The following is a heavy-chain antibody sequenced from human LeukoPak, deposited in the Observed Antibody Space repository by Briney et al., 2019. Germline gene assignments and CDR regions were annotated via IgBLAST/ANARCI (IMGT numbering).Heavy chain of an antibody. Sequence: GGSLRLSCAASGFTFSSYAMTWVRQAPGKGLEWVSAVSGSGGSTYYADSVKGRFTISRDNSKNTLYLQMNSLRAEDTAVYYCPKNQAPSALYGMDVWGQGTTVTVSS. D-gene: IGHD2-2*01. V-gene: IGHV3-23*01. CDR2: VSGSGGST. J-gene: IGHJ6*02. CDR3: PKNQAPSALYGMDV. CDR1: GFTFSSYA.